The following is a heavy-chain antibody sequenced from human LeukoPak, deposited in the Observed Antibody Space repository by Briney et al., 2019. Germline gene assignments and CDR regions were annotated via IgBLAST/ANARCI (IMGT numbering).Heavy chain of an antibody. D-gene: IGHD3-22*01. V-gene: IGHV1-69*04. Sequence: SVKVSCKASGGTSNSHAISWVRQAPGQGLEWRGRIIPNLGTTNRAQNFQDRVTLTADKSTNTAYMELTSLTSDDTAVYYCATTNDGGGYQWGDFFDFWGQGTLVTVSS. CDR2: IIPNLGTT. CDR3: ATTNDGGGYQWGDFFDF. CDR1: GGTSNSHA. J-gene: IGHJ4*02.